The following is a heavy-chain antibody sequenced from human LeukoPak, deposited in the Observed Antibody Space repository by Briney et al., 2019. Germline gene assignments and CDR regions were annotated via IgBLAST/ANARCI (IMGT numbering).Heavy chain of an antibody. Sequence: SETLSLTCTVSGYSISSGYYWGWIRQPPGKGLEWIGSIYHSGSTYYNPSLKSRVTISVDTSKNQFSLKLSSVTAAGTAVYYCARVDADYFDYWGQGTLVTVSS. CDR3: ARVDADYFDY. CDR2: IYHSGST. CDR1: GYSISSGYY. J-gene: IGHJ4*02. V-gene: IGHV4-38-2*02. D-gene: IGHD3/OR15-3a*01.